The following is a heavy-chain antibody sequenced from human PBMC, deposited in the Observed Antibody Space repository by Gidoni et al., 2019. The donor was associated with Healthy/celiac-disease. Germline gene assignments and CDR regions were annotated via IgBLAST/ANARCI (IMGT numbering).Heavy chain of an antibody. Sequence: EVQLVESGGGLVQPGGSLRLSCAASGFTFSRYWMSWVRQAPGKGLEWVANIKQDGSEKYYVDSVKGRFTISRDNAKNSLYLQMNSLRAEDTAGYYCARTWWDDAFDIWGQGTMVTVSS. CDR1: GFTFSRYW. CDR3: ARTWWDDAFDI. J-gene: IGHJ3*02. CDR2: IKQDGSEK. D-gene: IGHD2-8*02. V-gene: IGHV3-7*01.